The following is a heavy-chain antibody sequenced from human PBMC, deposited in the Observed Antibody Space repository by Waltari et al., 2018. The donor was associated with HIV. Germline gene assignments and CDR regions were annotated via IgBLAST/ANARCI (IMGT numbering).Heavy chain of an antibody. CDR2: ISSSGSTI. Sequence: ELQLVVSGGGLVQPGGSLRLSCDASGLAFDSYEWIWVRQAPGKGLEWVSYISSSGSTIYYADSVKGRFTISRDNAKNSLYLQMNSLRAEDTAVYYCARDSPNYYDSSGYAFDIWGQGTMVTVSS. CDR3: ARDSPNYYDSSGYAFDI. J-gene: IGHJ3*02. D-gene: IGHD3-22*01. CDR1: GLAFDSYE. V-gene: IGHV3-48*03.